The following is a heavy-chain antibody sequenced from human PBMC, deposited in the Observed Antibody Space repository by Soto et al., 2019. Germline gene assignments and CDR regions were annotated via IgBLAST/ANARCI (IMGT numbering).Heavy chain of an antibody. D-gene: IGHD6-13*01. CDR1: GFTFRSFT. CDR2: ISSDSAYI. J-gene: IGHJ5*02. Sequence: GGSLRLSCAASGFTFRSFTMNWVRQAPGKGLEWVATISSDSAYIYYTDALRGRFTIARDNAKNSLHLQMNSLRAEDTAVYYCTRDASRDSSARGWFDPWGPGTLVTVSS. CDR3: TRDASRDSSARGWFDP. V-gene: IGHV3-21*01.